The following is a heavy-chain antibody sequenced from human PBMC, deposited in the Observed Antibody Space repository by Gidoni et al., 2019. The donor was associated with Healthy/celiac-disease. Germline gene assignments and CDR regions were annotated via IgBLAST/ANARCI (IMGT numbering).Heavy chain of an antibody. CDR3: ARDRRDIVVLQDGMDV. CDR1: GDSFSSNSVA. Sequence: QVQLQQSGPGLVKPSQTLSLTCSISGDSFSSNSVAWNWIRQSPSRGLEWLGRTFYRSKWYNDYAVSVKSRITINPDTSKNQFSLQLNSVTPEDTAVYYCARDRRDIVVLQDGMDVWGRGTTVTVSS. CDR2: TFYRSKWYN. V-gene: IGHV6-1*01. D-gene: IGHD2-15*01. J-gene: IGHJ6*02.